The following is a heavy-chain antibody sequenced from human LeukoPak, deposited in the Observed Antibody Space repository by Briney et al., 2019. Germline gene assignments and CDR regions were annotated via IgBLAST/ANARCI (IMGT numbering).Heavy chain of an antibody. CDR3: ARGGGYSSSWRPYYFDY. CDR2: IYYSGST. D-gene: IGHD6-13*01. Sequence: PSETLSLTCTVSGGSISSYYWSWIRQPPGKGLERIGYIYYSGSTNYNPSLKSRVTISVDTSKNQFSLKLSSVTAADTAVYYCARGGGYSSSWRPYYFDYWGQGTLVTVSS. CDR1: GGSISSYY. V-gene: IGHV4-59*01. J-gene: IGHJ4*02.